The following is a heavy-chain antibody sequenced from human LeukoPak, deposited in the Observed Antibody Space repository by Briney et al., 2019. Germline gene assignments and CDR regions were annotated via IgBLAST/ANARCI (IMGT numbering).Heavy chain of an antibody. D-gene: IGHD2-15*01. CDR2: MNPHSSNT. CDR1: GYTFSSYD. CDR3: ARLGASLGYCSGSSCYDDY. J-gene: IGHJ4*02. V-gene: IGHV1-8*02. Sequence: ASVKVSCKASGYTFSSYDINWVRQATGQGLEWMGWMNPHSSNTGCAQKFQGRVTMTTDTSTSTAYMELRSLRSDDTAVYYCARLGASLGYCSGSSCYDDYWGQGTLVTVSS.